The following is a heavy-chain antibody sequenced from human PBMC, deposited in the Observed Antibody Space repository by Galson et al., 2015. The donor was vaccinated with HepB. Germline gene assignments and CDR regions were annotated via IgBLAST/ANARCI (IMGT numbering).Heavy chain of an antibody. CDR3: AKDLGQLEDYYYGMDV. CDR1: GFTFSSYG. CDR2: ISYDGSNK. V-gene: IGHV3-30*18. D-gene: IGHD6-6*01. Sequence: SLRLSCAASGFTFSSYGMHWVRQAPGKGLGWVAVISYDGSNKYYADSVKGRFTISRDNSKNTLYLQMNSLRAEDTAVYYCAKDLGQLEDYYYGMDVWGQGTTVTVSS. J-gene: IGHJ6*02.